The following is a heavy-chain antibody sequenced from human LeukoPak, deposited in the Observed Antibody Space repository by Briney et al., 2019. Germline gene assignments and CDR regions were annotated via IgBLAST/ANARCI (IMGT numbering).Heavy chain of an antibody. CDR3: AREIRRYYYDSSGYYQLGY. V-gene: IGHV3-20*04. D-gene: IGHD3-22*01. J-gene: IGHJ4*02. Sequence: RPGGSLRLSCAASGFTFDDYGMSWVRQAPGKGLEWVSGINWNGGSTGYADSVKGRFTISRDNAKNSLYLQMNSLRAEDTALYYCAREIRRYYYDSSGYYQLGYWGQGTLVTVSS. CDR1: GFTFDDYG. CDR2: INWNGGST.